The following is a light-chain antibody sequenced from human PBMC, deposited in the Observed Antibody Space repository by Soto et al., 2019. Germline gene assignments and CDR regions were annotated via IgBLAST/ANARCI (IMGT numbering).Light chain of an antibody. CDR1: QNGSSSY. CDR2: GAF. CDR3: QQCNDRPLT. V-gene: IGKV3D-20*02. Sequence: VLTPALGSLSLSLEDSATHSYRGRQNGSSSYLAWYQQKPGKAPRLLIYGAFKWQTGIPERFSGSGSGTDFTLTTSSLEPEDFATYYCQQCNDRPLTFGQGTKVDIK. J-gene: IGKJ1*01.